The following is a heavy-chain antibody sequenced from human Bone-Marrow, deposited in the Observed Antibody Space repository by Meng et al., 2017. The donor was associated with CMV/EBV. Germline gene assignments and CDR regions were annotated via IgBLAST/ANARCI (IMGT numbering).Heavy chain of an antibody. CDR2: IRYDVSNK. V-gene: IGHV3-30*02. CDR3: AKDQTYYDFWSGYRNHYYYGMDV. CDR1: GFTFSNYG. Sequence: GGSLRLSCAASGFTFSNYGMHWVRQAPRQGLEWVAFIRYDVSNKYYVDSVKGRLTISRDNSKNTLYLQMNSLRTEDTAVYYCAKDQTYYDFWSGYRNHYYYGMDVCGQGTTVTVSS. D-gene: IGHD3-3*01. J-gene: IGHJ6*02.